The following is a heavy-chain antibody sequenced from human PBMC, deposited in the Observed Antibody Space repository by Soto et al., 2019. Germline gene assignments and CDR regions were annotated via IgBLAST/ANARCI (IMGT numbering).Heavy chain of an antibody. Sequence: QVQLVQSGAAVKKPGSSVKVSCKVSGGTFSSYAISWVQQAPGQGLEWMGGIIPIFGTANSAQKFQGRVTITKDESTSTAYMDLSSLRSEATAVYYCARDQSSSWRYTWFDPWGQGTLVTVAA. CDR2: IIPIFGTA. J-gene: IGHJ5*02. CDR1: GGTFSSYA. CDR3: ARDQSSSWRYTWFDP. V-gene: IGHV1-69*05. D-gene: IGHD6-13*01.